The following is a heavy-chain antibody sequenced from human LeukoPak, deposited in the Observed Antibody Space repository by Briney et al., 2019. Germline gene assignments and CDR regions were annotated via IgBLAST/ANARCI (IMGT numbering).Heavy chain of an antibody. CDR1: GFTFSSYG. J-gene: IGHJ6*03. CDR2: ISYDGSNK. CDR3: AKEGVDTAMVEDYYYYYYMDV. D-gene: IGHD5-18*01. Sequence: SLRLSSAASGFTFSSYGMHWVRQAPGKGLEWVAVISYDGSNKYYADSVKGRFTISRDNSKNTLYLQMNSLRAEDTAVYYCAKEGVDTAMVEDYYYYYYMDVWGKGTTVTVSS. V-gene: IGHV3-30*18.